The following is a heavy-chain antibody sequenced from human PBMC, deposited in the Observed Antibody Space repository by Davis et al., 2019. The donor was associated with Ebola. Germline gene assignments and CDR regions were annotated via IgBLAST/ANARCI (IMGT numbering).Heavy chain of an antibody. CDR2: IYYSGST. J-gene: IGHJ3*02. CDR3: ARLDVVAAIQEMYAFDI. D-gene: IGHD2-15*01. Sequence: MPSETLSLTCTVSGGSISSYYWSRIRQPPGKGLEWIGYIYYSGSTNYNPSLKSRVTISVDTSKNQFSLKLSSVTAADTAVYYCARLDVVAAIQEMYAFDIWGQGTMVTVSS. CDR1: GGSISSYY. V-gene: IGHV4-59*08.